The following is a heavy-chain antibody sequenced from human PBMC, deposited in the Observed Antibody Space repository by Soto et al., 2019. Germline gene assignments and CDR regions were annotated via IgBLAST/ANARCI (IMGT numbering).Heavy chain of an antibody. CDR2: IWYDGSNT. CDR3: ARTAQQLVRALLYFDY. J-gene: IGHJ4*02. V-gene: IGHV3-33*01. CDR1: GFTFSSYS. D-gene: IGHD6-13*01. Sequence: GGSLRLSCAASGFTFSSYSMHWVRQAPGKGLEWVALIWYDGSNTYYADSVKGRLTISRDNSENTLYLQMNSLRAEDTAVYYCARTAQQLVRALLYFDYWGQGTLVTVSS.